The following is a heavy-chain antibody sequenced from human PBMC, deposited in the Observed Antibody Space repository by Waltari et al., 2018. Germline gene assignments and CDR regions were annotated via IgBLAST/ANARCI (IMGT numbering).Heavy chain of an antibody. Sequence: QVHLVESGGGVVQPGKSLTLSCAGSGFNFNDYGIHWVRQAPGKGLEWGAVSSYDESNKVYGDSVRGRFTISRDKSNNRVDLQMNSLQIEDTAVYFCARNRHGLGLPDLQYWGRGTQVAVSA. CDR2: SSYDESNK. V-gene: IGHV3-30*03. CDR1: GFNFNDYG. J-gene: IGHJ4*02. CDR3: ARNRHGLGLPDLQY. D-gene: IGHD1-26*01.